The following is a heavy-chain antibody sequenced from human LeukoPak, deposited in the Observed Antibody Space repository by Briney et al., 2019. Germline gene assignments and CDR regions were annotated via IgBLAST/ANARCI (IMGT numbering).Heavy chain of an antibody. V-gene: IGHV3-9*01. CDR1: GFTFDDYA. CDR3: AKDGSGGYWYFDY. J-gene: IGHJ4*02. D-gene: IGHD3-10*01. CDR2: ISWNSGSI. Sequence: PGGSLRLSCAASGFTFDDYAMHWVRQAPGKGLEWVSGISWNSGSIGYADSVKGRFTISRDNAKNSLYLQMNSLRAEDTALYYCAKDGSGGYWYFDYWGQGTLVTVSS.